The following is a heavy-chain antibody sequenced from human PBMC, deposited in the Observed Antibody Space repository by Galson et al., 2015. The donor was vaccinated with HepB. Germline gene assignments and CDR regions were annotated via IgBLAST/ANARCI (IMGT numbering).Heavy chain of an antibody. CDR2: KYYRSKRYN. CDR3: AMGEQQLVGLGYYYGMDV. D-gene: IGHD6-13*01. V-gene: IGHV6-1*01. J-gene: IGHJ6*02. Sequence: CAISGDSVSSNSAAWNWIRQSPSRGLEWLGRKYYRSKRYNDYAVSVKSRITINPDTSKNQFSLQLNSVTPEDTDVYYCAMGEQQLVGLGYYYGMDVWGQGTTVTVSS. CDR1: GDSVSSNSAA.